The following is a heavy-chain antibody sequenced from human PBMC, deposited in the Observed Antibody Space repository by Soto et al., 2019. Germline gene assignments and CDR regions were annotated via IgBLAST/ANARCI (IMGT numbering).Heavy chain of an antibody. Sequence: PSETLSLTCTVSGGSISSSSYYWGWIRQPPGKGLEWIGSIYNSGSTYYNPSLKSRVTISVDTSKNQFSLKLSSVTAADTAVYYCARRSQMSYYYYYMDVWGKGTTVTVSS. CDR1: GGSISSSSYY. V-gene: IGHV4-39*01. D-gene: IGHD6-13*01. CDR3: ARRSQMSYYYYYMDV. CDR2: IYNSGST. J-gene: IGHJ6*03.